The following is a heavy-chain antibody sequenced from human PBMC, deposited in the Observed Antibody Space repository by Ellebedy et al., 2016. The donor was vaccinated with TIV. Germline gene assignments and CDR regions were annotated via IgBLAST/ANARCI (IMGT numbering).Heavy chain of an antibody. D-gene: IGHD3-16*02. CDR2: ISSSTTYI. V-gene: IGHV3-21*01. Sequence: PGGSLRLSCAVSGFTVTDNYMSWVRQVPGKGLEWVSSISSSTTYIYYADSVKGRFTISRDNAKNSLYLQMDSLRAEDTAVYYCAKALSVWGQGTLVTVSS. CDR3: AKALSV. J-gene: IGHJ4*02. CDR1: GFTVTDNY.